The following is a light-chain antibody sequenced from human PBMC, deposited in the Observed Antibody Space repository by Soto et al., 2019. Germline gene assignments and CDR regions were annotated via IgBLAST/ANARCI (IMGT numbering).Light chain of an antibody. V-gene: IGKV3-11*01. CDR1: QSVSSY. CDR2: DAS. CDR3: QQRSKWPT. J-gene: IGKJ1*01. Sequence: EIVLTQSPATLSLSPGERATLSCRASQSVSSYLAWYQQKPGQAPRLLIYDASNRATGIPARFSGSGSGTDFTLTISSLEPEDFALYYCQQRSKWPTFGQGTKV.